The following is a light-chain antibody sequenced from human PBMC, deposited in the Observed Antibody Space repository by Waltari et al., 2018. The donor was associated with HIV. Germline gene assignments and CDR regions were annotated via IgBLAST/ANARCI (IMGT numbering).Light chain of an antibody. Sequence: QSALTQPAFVSGSAAQSITISCTGTNSDAVAYSFFSWYQQYPAKSPQLMIYEVSTRPSGVSDRFSGSKSDNAASLTISGLQAEDEADYYCSSYTSSNAYVVFGGGTKLTVL. J-gene: IGLJ2*01. V-gene: IGLV2-14*01. CDR1: NSDAVAYSF. CDR3: SSYTSSNAYVV. CDR2: EVS.